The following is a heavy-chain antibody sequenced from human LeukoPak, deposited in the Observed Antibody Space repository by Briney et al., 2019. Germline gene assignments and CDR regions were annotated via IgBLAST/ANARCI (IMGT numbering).Heavy chain of an antibody. V-gene: IGHV3-21*01. CDR3: VRRSPNYYFDY. J-gene: IGHJ4*02. Sequence: SVKGRFTISRDNAKNSLYLQMNSLRAEDTAVYYCVRRSPNYYFDYWGQGTPVTVSS.